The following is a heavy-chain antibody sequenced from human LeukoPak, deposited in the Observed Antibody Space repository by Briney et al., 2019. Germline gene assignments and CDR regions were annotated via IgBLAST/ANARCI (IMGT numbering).Heavy chain of an antibody. CDR1: GFSVSSNY. CDR2: IYSGGST. J-gene: IGHJ1*01. Sequence: GGSLRLSCAASGFSVSSNYMSWVRQAPGKGLEGVSVIYSGGSTYYADSVKGRFTISRDNSKSTLYLQMKSLRAEDTAVYYCARTDETAPAEDFQHWGQGTLVTVSS. V-gene: IGHV3-53*01. D-gene: IGHD2-21*02. CDR3: ARTDETAPAEDFQH.